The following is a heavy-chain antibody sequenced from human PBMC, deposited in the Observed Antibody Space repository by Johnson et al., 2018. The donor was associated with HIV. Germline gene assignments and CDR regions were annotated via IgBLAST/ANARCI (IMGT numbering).Heavy chain of an antibody. Sequence: VQLVESGGGLVQSGGSLRLSCAASGFTLSRYWMSWVRQAPGKGLEWVGGIKSKTDGGTTDYAAPVKGRFTISRDDSKNTLYLQMNSLKTEDTAVYYCTTERWLQQRAFDIWGQGTMVTVSS. CDR1: GFTLSRYW. J-gene: IGHJ3*02. V-gene: IGHV3-15*01. D-gene: IGHD5-24*01. CDR3: TTERWLQQRAFDI. CDR2: IKSKTDGGTT.